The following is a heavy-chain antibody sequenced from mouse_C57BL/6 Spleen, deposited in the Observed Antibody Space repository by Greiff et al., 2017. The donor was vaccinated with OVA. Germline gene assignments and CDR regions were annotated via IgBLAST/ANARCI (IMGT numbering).Heavy chain of an antibody. Sequence: EVKVVESGGGLVKPGGSLKLSCAASGFTFSSYTMSWVRPTPEKRLEWVATISGGGGNTYYPDSVKGRFTISSDNAKNTLYLQMSSLRSEDTALYYCARQRELPFDYWGQGTTLTVSS. CDR1: GFTFSSYT. V-gene: IGHV5-9*01. CDR3: ARQRELPFDY. CDR2: ISGGGGNT. J-gene: IGHJ2*01.